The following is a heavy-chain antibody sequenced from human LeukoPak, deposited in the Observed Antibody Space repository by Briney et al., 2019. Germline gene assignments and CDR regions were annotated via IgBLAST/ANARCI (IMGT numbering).Heavy chain of an antibody. Sequence: GTLRLSCAASGFIFSSYGMSWVRQAPGKGLEWIGYIYYSGSTNYNPSLKSRVTISVDTSKNQFSLKLSSVTAADTAVYYCARTTEGGYTYDYFYYYYMDVWGKGTTVTISS. CDR3: ARTTEGGYTYDYFYYYYMDV. J-gene: IGHJ6*03. V-gene: IGHV4-59*01. CDR2: IYYSGST. D-gene: IGHD5-18*01. CDR1: GFIFSSYG.